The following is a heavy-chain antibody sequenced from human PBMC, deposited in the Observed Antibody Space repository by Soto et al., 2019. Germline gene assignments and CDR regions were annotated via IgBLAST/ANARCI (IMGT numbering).Heavy chain of an antibody. Sequence: PSETLSLTCAISGDSVSSNSAAWNWTRQSPSRGLEWLGRTYYRYKWYNDYAVSVKSRITINPDTSKNQFSLQLNSVTPEVTAVYYCARDTLREVVVIDYWGQGTLVTVSS. D-gene: IGHD3-22*01. CDR2: TYYRYKWYN. J-gene: IGHJ4*02. CDR1: GDSVSSNSAA. CDR3: ARDTLREVVVIDY. V-gene: IGHV6-1*01.